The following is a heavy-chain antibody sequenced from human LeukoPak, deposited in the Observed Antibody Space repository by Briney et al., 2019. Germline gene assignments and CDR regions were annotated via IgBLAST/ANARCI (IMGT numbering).Heavy chain of an antibody. J-gene: IGHJ4*02. D-gene: IGHD4-17*01. Sequence: SETLSLTCAVYGGSFSGYYWSWIPQPPGKGLEWIGEINHSGSTNYNPSLKSRVTISVDTSKNQFSLKLSSVTAADTAVYYCARGRRYGDFDYWGQGTLVTVSS. CDR1: GGSFSGYY. CDR2: INHSGST. CDR3: ARGRRYGDFDY. V-gene: IGHV4-34*01.